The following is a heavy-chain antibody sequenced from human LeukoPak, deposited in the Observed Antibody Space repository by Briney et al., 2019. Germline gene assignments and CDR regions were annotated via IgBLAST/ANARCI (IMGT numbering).Heavy chain of an antibody. V-gene: IGHV4-59*01. CDR2: IYYSGST. D-gene: IGHD3-22*01. CDR1: GGSISTYY. J-gene: IGHJ4*02. CDR3: ARGNYDGSGYWLKY. Sequence: SETLSLTCTVSGGSISTYYWSWIRQPPGKGLEWIGYIYYSGSTNYNPSLKSRVTTSVDTSKNQFSLKLSSVTAADTAVYYCARGNYDGSGYWLKYWGQGTLVTVSS.